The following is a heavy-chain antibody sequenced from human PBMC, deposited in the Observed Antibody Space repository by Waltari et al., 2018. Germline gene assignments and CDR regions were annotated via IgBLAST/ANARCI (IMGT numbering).Heavy chain of an antibody. CDR3: ARGVSGITFGGVIAYYFDY. CDR1: GGSFSGSY. CDR2: INHSGST. Sequence: QVQLQQWGAGLLKPSETLSLTCAVYGGSFSGSYWSWIRQPPGTGLEWIGEINHSGSTNYNPSLKSRVTISVDTSKNQFSLKLSSVTAADTAVYYCARGVSGITFGGVIAYYFDYWGQGTLVTVSS. D-gene: IGHD3-16*02. J-gene: IGHJ4*02. V-gene: IGHV4-34*01.